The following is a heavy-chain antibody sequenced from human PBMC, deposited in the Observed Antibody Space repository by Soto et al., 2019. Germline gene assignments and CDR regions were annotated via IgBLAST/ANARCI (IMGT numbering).Heavy chain of an antibody. J-gene: IGHJ6*02. CDR3: ARFTISGWPYYYCGMDV. CDR1: GFTFSSYS. D-gene: IGHD6-19*01. V-gene: IGHV3-21*01. Sequence: PGGSLRLSCAASGFTFSSYSMNWVRQAPGKGLEWVSSISSSSSYIYYADSVKGRFTISRDNAKNSLYLQMNSLRAEDTAVYYCARFTISGWPYYYCGMDVWGQGTTVTVSS. CDR2: ISSSSSYI.